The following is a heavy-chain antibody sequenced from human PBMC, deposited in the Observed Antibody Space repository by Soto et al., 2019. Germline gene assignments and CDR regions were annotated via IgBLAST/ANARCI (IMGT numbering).Heavy chain of an antibody. V-gene: IGHV1-69*12. CDR3: AREVAADGTFREDVFDI. Sequence: QVHLVQSGAEVKKPGSSVKVSCKAPGGTFSNHAINWVRQAPGQGLEWMGRIIPIFTTTNYAQKFQGRVSMTADESTTTAYMELSSLKHDDTAVYYCAREVAADGTFREDVFDIWGQGTLVTVS. J-gene: IGHJ3*02. D-gene: IGHD6-13*01. CDR2: IIPIFTTT. CDR1: GGTFSNHA.